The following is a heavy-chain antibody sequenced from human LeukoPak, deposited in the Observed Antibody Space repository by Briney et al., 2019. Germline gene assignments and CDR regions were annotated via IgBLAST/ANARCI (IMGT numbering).Heavy chain of an antibody. CDR3: AREIVVVPAAIWFDP. J-gene: IGHJ5*02. Sequence: SETLSLTCTVSGGSISSGSYYWSWIRQPARKGLEWIGRIYTSGSTNYNPSLESRVTISVDTSKNQFSLKLSSVTAADTAVYYCAREIVVVPAAIWFDPWGQGTLVTVSS. V-gene: IGHV4-61*02. CDR2: IYTSGST. CDR1: GGSISSGSYY. D-gene: IGHD2-2*01.